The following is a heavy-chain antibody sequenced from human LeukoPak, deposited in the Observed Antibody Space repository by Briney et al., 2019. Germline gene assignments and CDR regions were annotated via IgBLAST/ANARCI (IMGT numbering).Heavy chain of an antibody. CDR2: ICYSGST. J-gene: IGHJ2*01. D-gene: IGHD1-14*01. CDR1: GGSISSYY. CDR3: ARVRTRWYFDL. V-gene: IGHV4-59*01. Sequence: PSETLSLTCTVSGGSISSYYWSWIRQPPGKGLEWIGYICYSGSTNYNPSLKSRVTISVDTSKNQFSLKLSSVTAADTAVYYCARVRTRWYFDLWGRGTLVTVSS.